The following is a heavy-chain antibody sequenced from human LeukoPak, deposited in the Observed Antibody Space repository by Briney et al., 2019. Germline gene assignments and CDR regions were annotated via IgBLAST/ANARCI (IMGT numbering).Heavy chain of an antibody. CDR3: ASASPVIALMVYAHTYGMDV. CDR2: IYSGGST. D-gene: IGHD2-8*01. CDR1: GFTVSSNY. V-gene: IGHV3-66*02. Sequence: GGSLRLSCAASGFTVSSNYMSWVRQAPGKGLEWVSVIYSGGSTYYADSVKGRFTISRDNSKNTLYLQMNSLRAEDTAVYYCASASPVIALMVYAHTYGMDVWGQGTTGTVSS. J-gene: IGHJ6*02.